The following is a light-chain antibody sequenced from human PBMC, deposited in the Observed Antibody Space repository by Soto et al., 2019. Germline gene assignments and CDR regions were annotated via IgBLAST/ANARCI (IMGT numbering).Light chain of an antibody. CDR1: QSVSSN. CDR3: QQYNNWTRT. V-gene: IGKV3-15*01. CDR2: GAS. J-gene: IGKJ1*01. Sequence: EIVITQSPATLSVSPGERATLSCRASQSVSSNLAWYGQKPGQAPRLLIYGASTRETGIPARFSGSGAGTEFTLTISSLQSEDFAVYYCQQYNNWTRTFGQGTKVDIK.